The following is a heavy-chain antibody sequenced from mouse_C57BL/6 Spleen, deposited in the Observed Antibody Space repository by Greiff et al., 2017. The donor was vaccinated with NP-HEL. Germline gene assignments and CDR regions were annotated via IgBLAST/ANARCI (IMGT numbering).Heavy chain of an antibody. J-gene: IGHJ4*01. Sequence: EVQLVESGGGLVQPKGSLKLSCAASGFTFNTYAMHWVRQAPGKGLEWVARIRSKSSNYATYYADSVKDRFTISRDDSQSMLYLQMNNLKTEDTAMYYCVRGGLRRDGYYYAMDYWGQGTSVTVSS. CDR1: GFTFNTYA. CDR2: IRSKSSNYAT. CDR3: VRGGLRRDGYYYAMDY. D-gene: IGHD2-2*01. V-gene: IGHV10-3*01.